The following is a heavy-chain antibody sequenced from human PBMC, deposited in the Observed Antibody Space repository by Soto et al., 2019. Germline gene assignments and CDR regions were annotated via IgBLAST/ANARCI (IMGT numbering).Heavy chain of an antibody. J-gene: IGHJ4*02. Sequence: SETLSLTCAVYDESFSGYYWSWIRQPAGKGLEWIGEIFHGGSTDYSPALKSRVTISVDTYNNQFSLELSSVTAADTAVYYCARSHYDRNTFYSFFDYWGQGTLVTV. D-gene: IGHD3-22*01. V-gene: IGHV4-34*12. CDR1: DESFSGYY. CDR2: IFHGGST. CDR3: ARSHYDRNTFYSFFDY.